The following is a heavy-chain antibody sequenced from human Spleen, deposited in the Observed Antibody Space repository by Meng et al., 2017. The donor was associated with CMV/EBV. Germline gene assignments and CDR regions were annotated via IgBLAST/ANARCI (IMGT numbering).Heavy chain of an antibody. V-gene: IGHV4-34*01. D-gene: IGHD3-22*01. J-gene: IGHJ5*02. CDR1: GWYLNRYY. CDR2: INHSGST. CDR3: ARRLVITTDYNWFDP. Sequence: YGWYLNRYYWSWIRQPPGKGLEWIGEINHSGSTNYNPSLKSRVTISVDTSKNQFSLNLRSVTAADTAVYYCARRLVITTDYNWFDPWGQGTLVTVSS.